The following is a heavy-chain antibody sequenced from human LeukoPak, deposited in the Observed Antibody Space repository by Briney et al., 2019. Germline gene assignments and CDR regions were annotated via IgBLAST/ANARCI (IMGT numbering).Heavy chain of an antibody. J-gene: IGHJ6*03. V-gene: IGHV3-30*02. D-gene: IGHD3-10*01. CDR3: AKDSTHRGFYYYYYYMDV. CDR1: GFTFSSYG. CDR2: IRYDGSNK. Sequence: GGSLRLSCAASGFTFSSYGMHWVRQAPGKGLEWVAFIRYDGSNKYYADSVKGRFTISRDNSKNTLYLQINSLRAEDTAVYYCAKDSTHRGFYYYYYYMDVWGKGTTVTISS.